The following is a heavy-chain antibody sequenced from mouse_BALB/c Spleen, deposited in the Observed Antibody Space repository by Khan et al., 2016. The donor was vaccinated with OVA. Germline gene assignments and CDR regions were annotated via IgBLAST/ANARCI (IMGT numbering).Heavy chain of an antibody. D-gene: IGHD2-2*01. CDR1: GFTFSSFA. V-gene: IGHV5-9-3*01. Sequence: EVELVESGGGVVKPGGSLKLSCSASGFTFSSFAMSWVRQTPEKRLEWVTTISSGGHYTFYPDSVKGRFTISRDNARNTLSLQMSSLRSEDTAMYYCARILVDYYGMDYWGQGTSVTVSS. CDR3: ARILVDYYGMDY. J-gene: IGHJ4*01. CDR2: ISSGGHYT.